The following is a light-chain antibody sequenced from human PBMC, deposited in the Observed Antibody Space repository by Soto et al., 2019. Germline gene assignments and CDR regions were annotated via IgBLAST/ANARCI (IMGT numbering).Light chain of an antibody. Sequence: QSVLTQPASVSGSPGQSITISCTGTSSDVGSYNLVSWYQQYPGKAPKLMIYEGNKWPSGVSNRFSGSKSGNTASLTISGLQAEDEADYYCCSYAGTSTFVVFGGGTKLTVL. V-gene: IGLV2-23*03. CDR3: CSYAGTSTFVV. CDR1: SSDVGSYNL. J-gene: IGLJ2*01. CDR2: EGN.